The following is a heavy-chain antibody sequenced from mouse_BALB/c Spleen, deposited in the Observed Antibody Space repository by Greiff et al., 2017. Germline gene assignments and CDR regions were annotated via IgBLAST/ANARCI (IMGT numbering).Heavy chain of an antibody. CDR2: IYPGNVNT. D-gene: IGHD1-1*01. J-gene: IGHJ1*01. CDR1: GYTFTSYY. Sequence: VQRVESGPELVKPGASVRISCKASGYTFTSYYIHWVKQRPGQGLEWIGWIYPGNVNTKYNEKFKGKATLTADKSSSTAYMQLSSLTSEDSAVYFCARRGYGSSYWYFDVWGAGTTVTVSS. V-gene: IGHV1S56*01. CDR3: ARRGYGSSYWYFDV.